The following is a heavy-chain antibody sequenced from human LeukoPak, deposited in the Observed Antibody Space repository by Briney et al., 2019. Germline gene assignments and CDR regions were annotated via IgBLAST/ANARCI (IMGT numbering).Heavy chain of an antibody. D-gene: IGHD3-10*01. V-gene: IGHV1-2*02. CDR2: VNPHNDGR. J-gene: IGHJ3*02. CDR1: GYSFTDYY. CDR3: ARGSMVRGVIDVFDI. Sequence: ASVKVSFKASGYSFTDYYIHWARQAPGQGLEYMGWVNPHNDGRKYPQMFQGRVTMTRDTSISTTYMEMSRLRSDDTAVYYCARGSMVRGVIDVFDIWGQGTMVTVSS.